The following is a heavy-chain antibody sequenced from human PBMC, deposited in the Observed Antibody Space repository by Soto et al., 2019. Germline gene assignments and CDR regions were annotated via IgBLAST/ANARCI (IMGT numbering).Heavy chain of an antibody. J-gene: IGHJ3*02. V-gene: IGHV3-48*01. CDR3: ARDNDYGVPTGAFDI. Sequence: EVQLVESGGGLVQPGGSLRLSCAASGFTFSSYSMNWVRQAPGKGLEWVSYISSSSSTIYYADSVKGRFTISRDNAKNSLYLQMNSLRAEDTAVYYCARDNDYGVPTGAFDIWGQGTMVTVSS. CDR2: ISSSSSTI. D-gene: IGHD4-17*01. CDR1: GFTFSSYS.